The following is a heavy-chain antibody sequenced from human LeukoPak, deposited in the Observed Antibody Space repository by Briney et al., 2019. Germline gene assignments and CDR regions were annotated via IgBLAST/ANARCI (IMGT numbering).Heavy chain of an antibody. V-gene: IGHV3-23*01. J-gene: IGHJ4*02. Sequence: AGGSLRLSCAASGFTFTTFAMTWVRQAPGKGLEWVSAISANGDYTYYADSVKGRFTISRDNSKNTLYLHMNSLRAEDTAVYYCAKDRGYWGQGTLVTVSS. CDR2: ISANGDYT. CDR3: AKDRGY. CDR1: GFTFTTFA.